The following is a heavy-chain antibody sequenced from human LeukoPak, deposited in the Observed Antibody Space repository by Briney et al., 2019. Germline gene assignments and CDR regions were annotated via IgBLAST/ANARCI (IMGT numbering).Heavy chain of an antibody. CDR3: ARLWVVRYSNGKRGFDY. CDR2: IYYSGST. CDR1: GGSISSSSYY. D-gene: IGHD4-11*01. Sequence: SETLSLTCTVSGGSISSSSYYWGWIRQPPGKGLEWIGSIYYSGSTYYNPSLKSRVTISVDTSKNQFSLKLSSVTAADTAVYYCARLWVVRYSNGKRGFDYWGQGTLVTVS. J-gene: IGHJ4*02. V-gene: IGHV4-39*01.